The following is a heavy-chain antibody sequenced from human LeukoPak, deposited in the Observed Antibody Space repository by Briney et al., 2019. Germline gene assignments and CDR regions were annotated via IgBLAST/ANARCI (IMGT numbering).Heavy chain of an antibody. V-gene: IGHV3-66*01. Sequence: GGSLRLSCAASGFTVSSNYMSWVRQAPGKGLEWVSVIYSGGSTYYADSVKGRFTISRDNSKNTLYLQMNSLRAEDTAVYYCARASTYCSGGSCYPTPLDYWGQGTLVTVSS. J-gene: IGHJ4*02. D-gene: IGHD2-15*01. CDR1: GFTVSSNY. CDR3: ARASTYCSGGSCYPTPLDY. CDR2: IYSGGST.